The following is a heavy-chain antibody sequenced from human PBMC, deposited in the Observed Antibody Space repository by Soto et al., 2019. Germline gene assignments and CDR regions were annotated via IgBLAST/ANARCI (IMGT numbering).Heavy chain of an antibody. J-gene: IGHJ5*02. Sequence: ASVKVSCKASGYTFTSYGISWVRQAAGQGLEWMGWISAYNGNTNYAQKLQGRVTMTTDTSTSTAYMELRSLRSDDTAVYYCARMYYDFWSGYYNWFDPWGQGTLVTVSS. CDR1: GYTFTSYG. CDR3: ARMYYDFWSGYYNWFDP. D-gene: IGHD3-3*01. V-gene: IGHV1-18*01. CDR2: ISAYNGNT.